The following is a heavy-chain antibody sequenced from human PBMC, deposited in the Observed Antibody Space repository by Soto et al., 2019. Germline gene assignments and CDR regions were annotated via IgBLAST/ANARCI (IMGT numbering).Heavy chain of an antibody. CDR2: IMPTFGSA. CDR1: GGTFSSHG. D-gene: IGHD1-1*01. CDR3: ATERSAQYFDY. Sequence: ASVKVSCKASGGTFSSHGIAWLRQVPGQGLEWVGGIMPTFGSATYAPRFQGRVTISADKSTSTAYMELRSLRSEDTAVYYCATERSAQYFDYWGQGTLVTVSS. J-gene: IGHJ4*02. V-gene: IGHV1-69*06.